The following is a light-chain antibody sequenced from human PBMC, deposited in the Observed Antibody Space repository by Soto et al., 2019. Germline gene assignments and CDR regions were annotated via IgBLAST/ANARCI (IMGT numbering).Light chain of an antibody. V-gene: IGLV2-8*01. CDR1: SSDVGPYKY. CDR2: AVN. CDR3: SSYASGTIYV. J-gene: IGLJ1*01. Sequence: QSVLTQPPSASGSPGQSVTISCTGTSSDVGPYKYVSWYQQHPGKAPKLIIYAVNQRPSGVPDRFSGSKSGNTASLTVSGLQAEDEADYCCSSYASGTIYVFGTGTKVTVL.